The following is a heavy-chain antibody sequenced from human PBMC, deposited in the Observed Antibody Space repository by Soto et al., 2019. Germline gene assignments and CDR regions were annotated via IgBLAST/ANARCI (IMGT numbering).Heavy chain of an antibody. J-gene: IGHJ4*02. D-gene: IGHD1-26*01. CDR2: IIPIFGTA. CDR3: ARAGSYSGSSIDYYFDY. CDR1: GGIFSSYA. Sequence: QVQLVQSGAEVKKPGSSVKVSCKASGGIFSSYAISWVRQAPGQGLEWMGGIIPIFGTANYAQKFQGRVTITADESTSTAYMELSSLRSEDTAVYYCARAGSYSGSSIDYYFDYWGQGTLVTVSS. V-gene: IGHV1-69*01.